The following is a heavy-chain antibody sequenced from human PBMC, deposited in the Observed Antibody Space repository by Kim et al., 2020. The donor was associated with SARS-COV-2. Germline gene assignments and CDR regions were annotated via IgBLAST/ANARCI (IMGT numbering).Heavy chain of an antibody. Sequence: GGSLRLSCAASGFTFSSYAMSWVRQAPGKGLEWVSAISGSGGSTYYADSVKGRFTISRDNSKNTLYLQMNSLRAEDTAVYYCAKRNSTFGGVIATTDYWGQGTLVTVSS. CDR3: AKRNSTFGGVIATTDY. CDR1: GFTFSSYA. D-gene: IGHD3-16*02. V-gene: IGHV3-23*01. CDR2: ISGSGGST. J-gene: IGHJ4*02.